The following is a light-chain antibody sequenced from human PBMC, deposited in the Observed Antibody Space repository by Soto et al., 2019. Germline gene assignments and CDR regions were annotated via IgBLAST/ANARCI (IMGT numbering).Light chain of an antibody. J-gene: IGKJ2*01. CDR3: QQDNNWPQT. V-gene: IGKV3-15*01. CDR1: QSVSSN. CDR2: GAS. Sequence: EIVMTQSPATLSVSPGERATLSCRASQSVSSNLAWYQQKPGQAPRLLIYGASTRATGIPARFSGSGSGTEFTLPISSLQSEDFAVYYCQQDNNWPQTFGQGTKLEIK.